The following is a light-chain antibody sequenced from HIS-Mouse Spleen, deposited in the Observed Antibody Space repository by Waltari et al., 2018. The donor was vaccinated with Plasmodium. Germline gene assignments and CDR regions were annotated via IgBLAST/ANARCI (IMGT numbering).Light chain of an antibody. J-gene: IGLJ3*02. CDR1: ALPKNY. CDR2: EDS. Sequence: SYDLTQPPSVSVSPGQTAGTPCSGTALPKNYAYWYQQKSGQAPVLVIYEDSKRPSGIPERFSGSSSGTMATLTISGAQVEDEADYYCYSTDSSGNHRVFGGGTKLTVL. CDR3: YSTDSSGNHRV. V-gene: IGLV3-10*01.